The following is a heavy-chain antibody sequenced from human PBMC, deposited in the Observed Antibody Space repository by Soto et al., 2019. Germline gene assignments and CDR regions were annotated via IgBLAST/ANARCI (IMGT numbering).Heavy chain of an antibody. CDR3: ARDLAKGGGSAGFDY. D-gene: IGHD1-26*01. CDR1: GYTFTVYY. J-gene: IGHJ4*02. CDR2: INPKSGGT. V-gene: IGHV1-2*02. Sequence: ASVKVSCKASGYTFTVYYMHWVLEAPGQGLEWMGWINPKSGGTMYPQKFQGRVTMTWDTSISTAYMALTRLRSDDTAVYYCARDLAKGGGSAGFDYWGQGTLVTVS.